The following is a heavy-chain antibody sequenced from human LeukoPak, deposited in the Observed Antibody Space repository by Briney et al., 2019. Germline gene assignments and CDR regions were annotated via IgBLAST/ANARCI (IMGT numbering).Heavy chain of an antibody. CDR1: GFSFSTYS. D-gene: IGHD4-17*01. Sequence: GGSLRLSCAASGFSFSTYSMNWVRQAPGQGLEWVSYIRSRDGAIYYADSVRGRFTISRDNAKNSLHLQMNSLRDEDTAVYYCARDGDLLDYWGQGTLVTVSS. CDR2: IRSRDGAI. V-gene: IGHV3-48*02. J-gene: IGHJ4*02. CDR3: ARDGDLLDY.